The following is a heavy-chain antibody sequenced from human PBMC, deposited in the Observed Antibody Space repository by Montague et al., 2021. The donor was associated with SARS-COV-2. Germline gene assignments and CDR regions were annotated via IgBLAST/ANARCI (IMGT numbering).Heavy chain of an antibody. CDR3: ARSQDCSTTSCHFDY. V-gene: IGHV4-59*08. D-gene: IGHD2-2*01. CDR1: GGSISSYY. J-gene: IGHJ4*02. Sequence: TLSLTCTVSGGSISSYYWSWIRQPPGKGLEWIGYIYYSGSTNXNPSLKSRVTISVDTSKNQFSLKLSSVTAADTAVYYCARSQDCSTTSCHFDYWGQGTLVTVSS. CDR2: IYYSGST.